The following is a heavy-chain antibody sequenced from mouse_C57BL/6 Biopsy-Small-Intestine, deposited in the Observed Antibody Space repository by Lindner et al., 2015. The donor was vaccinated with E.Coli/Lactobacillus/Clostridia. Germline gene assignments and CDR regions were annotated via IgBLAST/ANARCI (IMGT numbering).Heavy chain of an antibody. CDR1: GFSFNTYA. CDR2: IRSKSSNYAT. J-gene: IGHJ1*03. Sequence: VQLQSLWRIVQPKGSLKLSCAASGFSFNTYAMHWVRQAPGRGLEWVARIRSKSSNYATYYADSVKDRFTISRDDSQSMLYLQMNNLKTEDTAMYYCVRFYDDYYGGHFDVWGTGTTVTVSS. D-gene: IGHD2-3*01. CDR3: VRFYDDYYGGHFDV. V-gene: IGHV10-3*01.